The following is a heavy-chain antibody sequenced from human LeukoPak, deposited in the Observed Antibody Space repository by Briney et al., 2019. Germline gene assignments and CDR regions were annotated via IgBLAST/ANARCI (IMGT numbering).Heavy chain of an antibody. D-gene: IGHD2-2*01. CDR3: AKVVQSLGYCSTCLRHFDY. Sequence: PGGSLRLSCAASVFSFGDYAMIWVRHSPEKGREGVSAISNTGGGTYYADSVKGRFTISRDNSKNTLYVQMNSLRAEDTAVYYCAKVVQSLGYCSTCLRHFDYWGQGTLVTVSS. V-gene: IGHV3-23*01. CDR2: ISNTGGGT. J-gene: IGHJ4*02. CDR1: VFSFGDYA.